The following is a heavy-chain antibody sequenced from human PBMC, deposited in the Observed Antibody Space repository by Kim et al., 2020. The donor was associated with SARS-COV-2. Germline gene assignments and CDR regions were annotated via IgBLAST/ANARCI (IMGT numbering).Heavy chain of an antibody. CDR2: IYPGDSDT. CDR1: GYNFITHW. D-gene: IGHD6-25*01. V-gene: IGHV5-51*07. J-gene: IGHJ6*02. CDR3: ARLASTSSGDGMDV. Sequence: GESLKISCKGSGYNFITHWIGWVYQMPGKGLEWMGIIYPGDSDTRYSPSFQGQVTISVDKSIRTAYLQWSSLKASDTAMYYCARLASTSSGDGMDVWGQGTTVTVSS.